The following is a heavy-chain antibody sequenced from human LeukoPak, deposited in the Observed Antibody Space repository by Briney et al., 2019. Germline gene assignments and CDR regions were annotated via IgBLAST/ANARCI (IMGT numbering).Heavy chain of an antibody. D-gene: IGHD3-16*01. CDR2: IYHSGST. J-gene: IGHJ4*02. CDR3: TRGAGWLIDY. V-gene: IGHV4-30-2*01. Sequence: SETLSLTCTVSGGSISSGGYYWSWIRQPPGKGLEWIGYIYHSGSTYYNPSLKSRVTISVDRSKNQFSLKLNSVTTADTAVYYCTRGAGWLIDYWGQGILVTVSS. CDR1: GGSISSGGYY.